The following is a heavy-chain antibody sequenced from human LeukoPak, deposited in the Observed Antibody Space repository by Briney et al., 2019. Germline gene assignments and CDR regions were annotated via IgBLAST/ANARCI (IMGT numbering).Heavy chain of an antibody. CDR3: AKGLAVVPAATFGY. V-gene: IGHV3-30*02. Sequence: GGSLRLSCAASGFTFSSYGMHWVRQAPGKGLEWVAFIRYDGSNKYYADSVKGRFTISRDNSKNTLYLQMNSLRAEDTAVYYCAKGLAVVPAATFGYWGQGTLVTVSS. D-gene: IGHD2-2*01. CDR2: IRYDGSNK. J-gene: IGHJ4*02. CDR1: GFTFSSYG.